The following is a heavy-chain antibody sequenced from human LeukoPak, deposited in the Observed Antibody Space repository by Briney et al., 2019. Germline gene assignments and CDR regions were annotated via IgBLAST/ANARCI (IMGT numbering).Heavy chain of an antibody. CDR1: GFTFSNYW. CDR2: IKQDGSEK. Sequence: PGGSLRLSCAASGFTFSNYWVIWVRQAPGKGLEGVASIKQDGSEKQYVGSARGRFTISRDNAKNVLDLQMNSLTAEDKAVYYCVKDMHYFQSDYWGQGTLVTVSS. D-gene: IGHD3-10*01. CDR3: VKDMHYFQSDY. J-gene: IGHJ4*02. V-gene: IGHV3-7*01.